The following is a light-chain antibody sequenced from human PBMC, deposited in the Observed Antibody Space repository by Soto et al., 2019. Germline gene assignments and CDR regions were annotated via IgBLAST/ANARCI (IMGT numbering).Light chain of an antibody. J-gene: IGKJ3*01. CDR3: QQSNSYPLT. CDR1: QSISSW. V-gene: IGKV1-5*03. CDR2: KAS. Sequence: DIQMTQSPSTLSASVGDRVTITCRASQSISSWLAWYQQKPGKAPKVLIYKASSLESVVPSRFSGSGSGTEFTLTISSLQPDDFATYYCQQSNSYPLTFGPGTKVDIK.